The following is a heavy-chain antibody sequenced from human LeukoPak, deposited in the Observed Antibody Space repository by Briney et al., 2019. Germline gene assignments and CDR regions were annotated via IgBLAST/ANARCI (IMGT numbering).Heavy chain of an antibody. CDR2: MNPNSGNT. J-gene: IGHJ3*02. CDR3: ARGPRGSGWAHDAFDI. V-gene: IGHV1-8*01. CDR1: GYTFSSYD. D-gene: IGHD6-19*01. Sequence: GASVKVSCKTSGYTFSSYDINWVRRASGPGLEWMGWMNPNSGNTGYAEKFQGRVTMTRDTSINTAYMDLSSLESDDTAVYYCARGPRGSGWAHDAFDIWGQGTMVTVSS.